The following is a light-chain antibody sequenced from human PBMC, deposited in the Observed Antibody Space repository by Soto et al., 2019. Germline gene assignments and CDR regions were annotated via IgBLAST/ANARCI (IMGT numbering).Light chain of an antibody. CDR1: QSISTW. V-gene: IGKV1-5*03. CDR3: QQYNTYPLT. CDR2: KAS. Sequence: DIQMTQSPPTLSASVGDRVTITCRASQSISTWLAWYQQKPGKAPKLLIYKASSLESGVSSRFSGSGSGTEFTLTISSLQPDDFATYYCQQYNTYPLTFGGGTTVEIK. J-gene: IGKJ4*01.